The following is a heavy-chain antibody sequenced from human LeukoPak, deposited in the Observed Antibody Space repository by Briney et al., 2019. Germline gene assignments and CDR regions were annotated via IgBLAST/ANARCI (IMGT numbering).Heavy chain of an antibody. CDR2: INPTGGST. CDR1: GYTFTSYY. Sequence: GASVKLSCKASGYTFTSYYMHWVRQAPGQGLEWMGLINPTGGSTGYAQKFQSRVTMTRDMSTSTDYMELSSLRSEDTAIYYCARDNSVGDNAWWFDPWGQGTLVTVSS. D-gene: IGHD1-26*01. J-gene: IGHJ5*02. CDR3: ARDNSVGDNAWWFDP. V-gene: IGHV1-46*01.